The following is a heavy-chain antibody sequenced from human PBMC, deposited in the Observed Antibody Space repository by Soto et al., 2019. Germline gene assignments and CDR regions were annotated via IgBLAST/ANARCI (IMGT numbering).Heavy chain of an antibody. CDR1: GFTFSSYN. CDR2: ITSSGYYM. J-gene: IGHJ6*02. CDR3: ARVERDYYAMDV. V-gene: IGHV3-21*01. Sequence: EVQLVESGGGLVKPGGSLRLSCAACGFTFSSYNMNWVRQAPGKGLEWVSLITSSGYYMYYADSLKGRFTISRDNAKNSLYLQMNGLRAEDTAVYYCARVERDYYAMDVWGQGTTVTVSS. D-gene: IGHD1-1*01.